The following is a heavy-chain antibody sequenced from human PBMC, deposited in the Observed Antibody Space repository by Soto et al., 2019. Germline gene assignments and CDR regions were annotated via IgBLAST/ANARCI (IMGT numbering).Heavy chain of an antibody. CDR1: GFPFNNYA. CDR3: AKNGYEYSTSSPWFDP. Sequence: GGSLRLSCAASGFPFNNYAMNWVRQAPWKGLGWVSSISGSADDTYYPDSVKGRFTISRDNSRNTLYLQMNSLRPEDTAIYYCAKNGYEYSTSSPWFDPWGQGTLVTAPQ. J-gene: IGHJ5*02. V-gene: IGHV3-23*01. CDR2: ISGSADDT. D-gene: IGHD6-6*01.